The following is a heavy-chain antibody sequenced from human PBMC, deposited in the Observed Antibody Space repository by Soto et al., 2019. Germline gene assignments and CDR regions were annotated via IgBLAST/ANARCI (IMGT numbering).Heavy chain of an antibody. CDR1: GGSISSSSYY. Sequence: QLQLQESGPGLVKPSETLSLTCTVSGGSISSSSYYWGWIRQPPGKGLEWIGSIYYSGSTYYNPSLKSRVTISVDTSKNQFSLKLSSVTAADTAVYYCARLPSHSSSGPLNWFDPWGQGTLVTVSS. D-gene: IGHD6-6*01. CDR2: IYYSGST. V-gene: IGHV4-39*01. J-gene: IGHJ5*02. CDR3: ARLPSHSSSGPLNWFDP.